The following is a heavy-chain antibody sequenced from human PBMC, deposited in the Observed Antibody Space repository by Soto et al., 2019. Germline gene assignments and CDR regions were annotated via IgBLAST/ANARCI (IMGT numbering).Heavy chain of an antibody. Sequence: GASVKVSCKASGYTFTSYGISWVRQAPGQGLEWMGWISAYNGNTNYAQKLQGRVTMTTDTSTSTAYMELRSLRSDDTAVYYCAEVVVLQLFHSGVGAFDIWGQGTMVTVSS. CDR2: ISAYNGNT. J-gene: IGHJ3*02. V-gene: IGHV1-18*01. CDR1: GYTFTSYG. D-gene: IGHD2-8*01. CDR3: AEVVVLQLFHSGVGAFDI.